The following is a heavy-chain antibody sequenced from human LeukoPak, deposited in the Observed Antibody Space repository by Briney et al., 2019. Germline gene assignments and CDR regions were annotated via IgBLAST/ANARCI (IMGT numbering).Heavy chain of an antibody. CDR1: GGTFSSYA. CDR2: IIPILGTI. Sequence: ASVKVSCKASGGTFSSYAISWVRQAPGQGLEWMGGIIPILGTIEYAQKFQGRVTITADESTSTAYMELSSLRSEDTAVYYCASSYCGGDCYTFNWYFDLWGRGTLVTVSS. D-gene: IGHD2-21*02. V-gene: IGHV1-69*13. J-gene: IGHJ2*01. CDR3: ASSYCGGDCYTFNWYFDL.